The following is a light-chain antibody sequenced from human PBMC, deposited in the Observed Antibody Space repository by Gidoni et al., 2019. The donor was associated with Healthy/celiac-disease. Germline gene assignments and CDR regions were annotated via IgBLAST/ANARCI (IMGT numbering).Light chain of an antibody. CDR3: CSYAGSSTSYVV. Sequence: QSALTQPASVSGSPGPSITISCTGTSSDVGSYNLVSWYQQHPGKAPKLMIYEGSKRPSGVSNRFSGSKSGNTASLTISGLQAEDEADYYCCSYAGSSTSYVVFGGGTKLTVL. J-gene: IGLJ2*01. CDR2: EGS. V-gene: IGLV2-23*01. CDR1: SSDVGSYNL.